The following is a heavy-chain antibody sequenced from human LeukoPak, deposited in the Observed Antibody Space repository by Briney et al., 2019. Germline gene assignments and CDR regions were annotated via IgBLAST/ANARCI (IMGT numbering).Heavy chain of an antibody. CDR2: IKSKTEGGTT. D-gene: IGHD3-10*01. CDR1: GFTFSNAW. V-gene: IGHV3-15*01. CDR3: THYHSGSYTTDY. J-gene: IGHJ4*02. Sequence: PGGSLRLSCAASGFTFSNAWMTWFRQAPGKGLEWVGLIKSKTEGGTTDYAAPVKGRFTISRDDSKSRLYLQMNSLKTEDTAVYYCTHYHSGSYTTDYWGQGTLVTVSS.